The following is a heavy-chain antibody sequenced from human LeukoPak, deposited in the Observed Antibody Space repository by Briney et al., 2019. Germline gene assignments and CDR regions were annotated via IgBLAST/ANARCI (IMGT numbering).Heavy chain of an antibody. D-gene: IGHD6-19*01. CDR2: ISYDGSNK. V-gene: IGHV3-30*18. Sequence: GGSLRLSCAASGFTLSSYGMHWVRQAPGKGLEWVAVISYDGSNKYYADSVKGRFTISRDNSKNTLYLQMNSLRAEDTAVYYCAKAAVAGVLYNWFDPWGQGTLVTVSS. CDR1: GFTLSSYG. CDR3: AKAAVAGVLYNWFDP. J-gene: IGHJ5*02.